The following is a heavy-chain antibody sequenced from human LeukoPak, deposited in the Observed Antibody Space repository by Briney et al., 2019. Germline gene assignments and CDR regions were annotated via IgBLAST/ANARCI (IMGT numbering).Heavy chain of an antibody. CDR3: ARAPMITFGGVIVPFDY. Sequence: AAVKVTCNASAYTFTSYSISLVRQAPGQGLEWMGWISAYNGNTNYAQKLQGRVTMTTDTSSSTDYMDLRSLRSDDTAVYYCARAPMITFGGVIVPFDYWGQGTLVTVSS. V-gene: IGHV1-18*01. D-gene: IGHD3-16*02. CDR1: AYTFTSYS. CDR2: ISAYNGNT. J-gene: IGHJ4*02.